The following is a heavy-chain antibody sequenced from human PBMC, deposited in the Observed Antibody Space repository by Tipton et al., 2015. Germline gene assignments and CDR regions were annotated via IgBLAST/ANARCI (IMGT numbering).Heavy chain of an antibody. V-gene: IGHV3-43*01. Sequence: SLRLSCAASGFAFDDTMHWVRQAPGKGLEWVSLISWDGGITNYADSVKGRFTISRDNNKNSLYLQMSGLTTEDTALYYCARHGEDGDYGEDWFDPWGQGTLVTVSS. CDR2: ISWDGGIT. CDR3: ARHGEDGDYGEDWFDP. J-gene: IGHJ5*02. D-gene: IGHD4-17*01. CDR1: GFAFDDT.